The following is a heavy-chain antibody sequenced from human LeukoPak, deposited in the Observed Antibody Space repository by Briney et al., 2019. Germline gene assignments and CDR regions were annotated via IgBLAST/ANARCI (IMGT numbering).Heavy chain of an antibody. CDR2: ISGSGDIT. D-gene: IGHD5-18*01. Sequence: GGSLRLSCAASGFTFSNYEMIWVRQAPGKGLEWISYISGSGDITEYADSVRGRFTISRDNAKNSLYLQMNSLRVEDTAVYDCARGGEYSYGYNYYYGMDVWGQGTTVTVSS. CDR1: GFTFSNYE. V-gene: IGHV3-48*03. CDR3: ARGGEYSYGYNYYYGMDV. J-gene: IGHJ6*02.